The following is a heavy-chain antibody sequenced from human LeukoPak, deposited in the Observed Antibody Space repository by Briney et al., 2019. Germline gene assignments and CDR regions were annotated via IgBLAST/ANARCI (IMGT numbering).Heavy chain of an antibody. CDR2: IIPIFGTA. J-gene: IGHJ4*02. CDR1: GGTVSSHT. Sequence: GASVKVSCKASGGTVSSHTINWVRQAPGQGLEWMGGIIPIFGTANYAQKFQGRVTITAVESTSTAYMEVSSLRSEDTAVYYCARGWLAETMVVTPYNYWGQGTLVTVSS. CDR3: ARGWLAETMVVTPYNY. V-gene: IGHV1-69*13. D-gene: IGHD4-23*01.